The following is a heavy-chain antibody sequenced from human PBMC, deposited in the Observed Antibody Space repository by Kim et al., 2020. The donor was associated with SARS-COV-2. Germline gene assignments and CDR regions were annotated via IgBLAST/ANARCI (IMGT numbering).Heavy chain of an antibody. V-gene: IGHV3-9*01. D-gene: IGHD2-2*01. CDR1: GFTFGDYA. CDR3: ATDLIRDCSSTSCYGSGSYSLLDY. Sequence: GGSLRLSCAASGFTFGDYAMHWVRQAPGKGLEWVSGISWNSGSIGYADSVKGRFTISRDNAKNSLYLQMNSLRAEDTALYYCATDLIRDCSSTSCYGSGSYSLLDYWGQGTLVTVSS. J-gene: IGHJ4*02. CDR2: ISWNSGSI.